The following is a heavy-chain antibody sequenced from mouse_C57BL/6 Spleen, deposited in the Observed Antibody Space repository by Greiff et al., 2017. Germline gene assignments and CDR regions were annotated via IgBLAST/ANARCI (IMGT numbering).Heavy chain of an antibody. CDR2: ISSGSSTI. V-gene: IGHV5-17*01. CDR1: GFTFSDYG. D-gene: IGHD2-5*01. Sequence: EVQRVESGGGLVKPGGSLKLSCAASGFTFSDYGMHWVRQAPEKGLEWVAYISSGSSTIYYADTVKGRFTISRDNAKNTLFLQMTSLRSEDTAMYYCARLGYSNYFAMDYWGQGTSVTVSS. CDR3: ARLGYSNYFAMDY. J-gene: IGHJ4*01.